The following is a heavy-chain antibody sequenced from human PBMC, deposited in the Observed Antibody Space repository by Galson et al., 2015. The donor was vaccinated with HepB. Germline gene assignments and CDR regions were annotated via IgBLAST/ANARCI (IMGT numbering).Heavy chain of an antibody. Sequence: QSGAEVKKPGESLKISCKGSGYKFTSYWIGWVRQMPGKGLEWMGIIYPGDSDTTYSPSFQGQVTISGDKSISIVYLQWSSLKASDTAMYYCARHYYDSNGYHGISDYWGQGTLVTVSS. CDR3: ARHYYDSNGYHGISDY. V-gene: IGHV5-51*01. CDR2: IYPGDSDT. J-gene: IGHJ4*02. CDR1: GYKFTSYW. D-gene: IGHD3-22*01.